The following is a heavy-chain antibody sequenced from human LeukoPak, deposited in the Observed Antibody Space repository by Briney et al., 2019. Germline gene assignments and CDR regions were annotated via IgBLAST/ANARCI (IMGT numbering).Heavy chain of an antibody. D-gene: IGHD3-22*01. V-gene: IGHV3-49*04. CDR3: RGVVANIAFDI. Sequence: PGGSLRLSCAASGFTFSSYSMNWVRQAPGKGLEWVGFIRSKAYGGTTEYAASVKGRFTISRDDSKSIAYLQMNSLKTEDTAVYYCRGVVANIAFDIWGQGTMVTVSS. J-gene: IGHJ3*02. CDR2: IRSKAYGGTT. CDR1: GFTFSSYS.